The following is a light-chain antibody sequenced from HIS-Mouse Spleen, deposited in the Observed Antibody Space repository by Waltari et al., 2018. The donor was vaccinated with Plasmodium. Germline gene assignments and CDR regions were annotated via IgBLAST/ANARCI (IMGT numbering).Light chain of an antibody. CDR1: QGISSY. J-gene: IGKJ4*01. CDR2: AAS. CDR3: QQYYSYPLT. V-gene: IGKV1-8*01. Sequence: AIRMTQSPSSFSASTGDRVTITCRDSQGISSYLAWYQQKPGKAPKLLIYAASTLQSGVPSRFSGSGSGTDFTLTISCLQSEDFATYYCQQYYSYPLTFGGGTKVEIK.